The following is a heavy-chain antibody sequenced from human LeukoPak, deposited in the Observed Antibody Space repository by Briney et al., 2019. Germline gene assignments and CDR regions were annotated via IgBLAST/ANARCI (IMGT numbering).Heavy chain of an antibody. CDR3: ARERRVVSGSSWYGWFDP. D-gene: IGHD6-13*01. CDR2: IYNGGNT. Sequence: RAASLILSCAASYFSVSCNYMRWVRHAPREGLEWVSVIYNGGNTYYADYVEGRFTISRDNSKNTVYLQIKSLRSEDTAVYYCARERRVVSGSSWYGWFDPWGQGTLVTVSS. V-gene: IGHV3-53*01. J-gene: IGHJ5*02. CDR1: YFSVSCNY.